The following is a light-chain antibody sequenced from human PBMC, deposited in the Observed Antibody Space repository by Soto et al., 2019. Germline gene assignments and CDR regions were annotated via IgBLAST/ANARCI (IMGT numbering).Light chain of an antibody. CDR3: QQYGSSGT. J-gene: IGKJ1*01. CDR2: RAS. Sequence: EIVMTQSPATLSVSPGERATLSCRASQSVSSKLAWYQQKPGQAPRLLIYRASNRATGIPDRFSGSGSGTDFTLTISRLEPEDFAVYYCQQYGSSGTFGQGTKVDIK. V-gene: IGKV3-20*01. CDR1: QSVSSK.